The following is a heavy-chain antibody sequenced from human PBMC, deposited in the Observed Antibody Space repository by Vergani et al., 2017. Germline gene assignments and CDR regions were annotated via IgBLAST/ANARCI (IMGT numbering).Heavy chain of an antibody. CDR2: ISGDGGST. J-gene: IGHJ6*02. Sequence: EVQLVESGGGVVQPGGSLRLSCAASGFTFDDYAMHWVRQAPGKGLEWVSLISGDGGSTYYADYVKGRFTISRDNSKNSLYPQMNSLRTEDTALYYCAKNFALYYYYYGMDVWGQGTTVTVSS. CDR3: AKNFALYYYYYGMDV. V-gene: IGHV3-43*02. CDR1: GFTFDDYA.